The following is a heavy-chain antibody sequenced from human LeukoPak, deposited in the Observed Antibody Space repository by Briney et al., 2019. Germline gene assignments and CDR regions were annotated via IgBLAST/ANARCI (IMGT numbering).Heavy chain of an antibody. Sequence: ASVKVSCKASGYTFTSYGISWVRQAPGQGLEWMGWINPNSGGTNYAQKFQGRVTMTRDTSISTAYMELSRLRSDDTAVYYCARDLLRVFGVVSQNWFDPWGQGTLVTVSS. CDR2: INPNSGGT. J-gene: IGHJ5*02. CDR3: ARDLLRVFGVVSQNWFDP. V-gene: IGHV1-2*02. CDR1: GYTFTSYG. D-gene: IGHD3-3*01.